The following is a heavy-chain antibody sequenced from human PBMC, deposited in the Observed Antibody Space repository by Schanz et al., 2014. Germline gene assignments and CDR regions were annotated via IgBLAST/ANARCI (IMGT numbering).Heavy chain of an antibody. J-gene: IGHJ4*02. CDR1: GFTFSTYA. CDR3: ARAHGNNWYGKGLDY. Sequence: EVQLLDSGGGLVQPGGSLRLSCAASGFTFSTYAMSWVRQAPGKGLEWVSAIRGSGGSTYYADSVKGRFTISRDNSKNTLYLQMNSLRADDTAVYFCARAHGNNWYGKGLDYWGQGTLVTVSS. CDR2: IRGSGGST. V-gene: IGHV3-23*01. D-gene: IGHD1-1*01.